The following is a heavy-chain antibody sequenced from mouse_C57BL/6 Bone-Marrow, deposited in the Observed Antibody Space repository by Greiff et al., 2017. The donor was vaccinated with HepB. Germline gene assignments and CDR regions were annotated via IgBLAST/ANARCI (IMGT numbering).Heavy chain of an antibody. D-gene: IGHD1-1*01. CDR1: EYEFPSHD. Sequence: EVQRVESGGGLVQPGESLKLSCESNEYEFPSHDMSWVRKTPEKRLELVAAINSDGGSTYYPDTMERRFIISRDNTKKTLYLQMSSLRSEDTALYYCARHESYGSSPRYWYFDVWGTGTTVTVSS. CDR3: ARHESYGSSPRYWYFDV. CDR2: INSDGGST. V-gene: IGHV5-2*01. J-gene: IGHJ1*03.